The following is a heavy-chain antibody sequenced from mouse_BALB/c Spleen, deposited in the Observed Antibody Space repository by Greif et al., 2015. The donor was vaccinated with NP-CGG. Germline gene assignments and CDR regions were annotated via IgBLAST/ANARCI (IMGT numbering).Heavy chain of an antibody. V-gene: IGHV1-82*01. CDR2: IYPGDGDT. CDR3: ARSPITTAPDY. CDR1: GYAFSSSW. D-gene: IGHD1-2*01. J-gene: IGHJ2*01. Sequence: QVQLQQSGPELVKPGASVKISCKASGYAFSSSWMNWVKQRPGQGLEWIGRIYPGDGDTNYNGKFKGKATLTADKSSSTAYMQLSSLTSVDSAVYFCARSPITTAPDYWGQGTTLTVSS.